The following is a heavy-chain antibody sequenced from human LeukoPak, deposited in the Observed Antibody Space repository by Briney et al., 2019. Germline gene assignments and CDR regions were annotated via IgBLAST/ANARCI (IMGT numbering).Heavy chain of an antibody. D-gene: IGHD3-16*01. CDR2: INMYTANP. V-gene: IGHV7-4-1*02. CDR1: GYTVTRYA. CDR3: ARHDNDDDFDY. Sequence: ASVKASCKASGYTVTRYAINWLRQAPGQGLEWMGWINMYTANPAYAQGFTERFVFSLDTSVTTAYLQISNLKTEDTAVYYCARHDNDDDFDYWGQGTLVTVSS. J-gene: IGHJ4*02.